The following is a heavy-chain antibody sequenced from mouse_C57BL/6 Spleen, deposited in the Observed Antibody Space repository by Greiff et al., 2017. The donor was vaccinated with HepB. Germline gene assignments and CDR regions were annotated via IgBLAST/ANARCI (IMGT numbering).Heavy chain of an antibody. CDR3: ARGGYCYGNIYAMDY. CDR2: IDPSDSET. J-gene: IGHJ4*01. Sequence: VQLQQSGAELVRPGSSVKLSCKASGYTFTSYWMHWVKQRPIQGLEWIGNIDPSDSETHYNQKFKDKATLTVDKSSSTAYMQLSSLTSEDSAVYYYARGGYCYGNIYAMDYWGQGTSVTVSS. V-gene: IGHV1-52*01. CDR1: GYTFTSYW. D-gene: IGHD1-1*01.